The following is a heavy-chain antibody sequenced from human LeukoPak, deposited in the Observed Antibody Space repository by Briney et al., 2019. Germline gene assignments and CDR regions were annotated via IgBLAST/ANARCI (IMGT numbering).Heavy chain of an antibody. CDR3: ATELFYSGSPFAY. V-gene: IGHV3-23*01. Sequence: GGSLRLSCAASVLTFSSYAMSWVRQAPGKGLEWVSAISGSGGSTYYADSVKGRFTISRDNSKNTLYLQMNSLRDEETAVYYCATELFYSGSPFAYWGQGTLVTVYS. CDR1: VLTFSSYA. J-gene: IGHJ4*02. CDR2: ISGSGGST. D-gene: IGHD1-26*01.